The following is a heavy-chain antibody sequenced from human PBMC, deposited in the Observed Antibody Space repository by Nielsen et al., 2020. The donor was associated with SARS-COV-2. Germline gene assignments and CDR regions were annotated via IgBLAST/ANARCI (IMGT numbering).Heavy chain of an antibody. Sequence: GESLKISCAASGFTFSSYNMNWVRQAPGKGLEWVSSISSASTFIHYADSVKGRFTISRDNSKNMLFLQMTSLRAEDTAVYYCARDPIVGSIGWYSDYWGQGTLVTLSS. D-gene: IGHD1-26*01. J-gene: IGHJ4*02. CDR1: GFTFSSYN. CDR2: ISSASTFI. CDR3: ARDPIVGSIGWYSDY. V-gene: IGHV3-21*04.